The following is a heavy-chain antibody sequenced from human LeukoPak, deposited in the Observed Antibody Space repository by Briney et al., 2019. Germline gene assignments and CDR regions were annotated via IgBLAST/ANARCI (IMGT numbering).Heavy chain of an antibody. D-gene: IGHD6-19*01. V-gene: IGHV4-34*01. CDR3: AREHSSGWYVKRDYYFDY. CDR2: INHSGST. J-gene: IGHJ4*02. Sequence: KPSETLSLTCAVYGGSFSGYYWSWIRQPPGKGLEWIGEINHSGSTNYNPSLKSRVTISVDKSKNQFSLKLSSVTAADTAVYYCAREHSSGWYVKRDYYFDYWGQGTLVTVS. CDR1: GGSFSGYY.